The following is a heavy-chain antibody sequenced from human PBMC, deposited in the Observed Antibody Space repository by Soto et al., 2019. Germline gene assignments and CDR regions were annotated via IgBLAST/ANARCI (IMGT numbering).Heavy chain of an antibody. CDR1: GGTLNTYS. CDR3: ARGRSYSGSYLDRPFDY. J-gene: IGHJ4*02. Sequence: SVKVSCKAAGGTLNTYSINWVRQAPGQGLEWMGRIIPIVGMAKYAQKFQGRVAITADKSTSTVYMELSSLRSEDTAVYYCARGRSYSGSYLDRPFDYWGQGTLVTVSS. D-gene: IGHD1-26*01. CDR2: IIPIVGMA. V-gene: IGHV1-69*02.